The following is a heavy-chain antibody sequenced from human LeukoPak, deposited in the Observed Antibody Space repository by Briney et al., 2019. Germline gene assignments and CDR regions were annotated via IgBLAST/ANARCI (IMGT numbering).Heavy chain of an antibody. CDR1: GFTFSSYA. V-gene: IGHV3-23*01. D-gene: IGHD5-24*01. Sequence: GGSLRLSCAASGFTFSSYAMSWVRQAPGKGLEWVSAISGSGGSTYYADSVKGRFTISRDNSKNTLYLQMNSLRAEDTAVYYCAKDDQLLQTTGDAFDIWGQGTMVTVSS. CDR2: ISGSGGST. CDR3: AKDDQLLQTTGDAFDI. J-gene: IGHJ3*02.